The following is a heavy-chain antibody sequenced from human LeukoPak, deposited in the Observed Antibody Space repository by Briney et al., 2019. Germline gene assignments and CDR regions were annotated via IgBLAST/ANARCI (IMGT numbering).Heavy chain of an antibody. CDR1: GGSVTTNNYY. Sequence: SETLSLTCTVSGGSVTTNNYYWGWIRQPRGKGLEWIGSVVYSGSTFYNPSLKSRVTISVDTSKNQFSLKLSSVTAADTAVYSCATFGGVIQGLDYWGQGTLVTVSS. D-gene: IGHD3-16*01. CDR2: VVYSGST. CDR3: ATFGGVIQGLDY. J-gene: IGHJ4*02. V-gene: IGHV4-39*07.